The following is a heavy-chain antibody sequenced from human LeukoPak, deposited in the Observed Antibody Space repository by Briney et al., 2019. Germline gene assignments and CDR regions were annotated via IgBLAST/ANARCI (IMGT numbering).Heavy chain of an antibody. D-gene: IGHD6-13*01. CDR2: ISYDGSNK. CDR1: GFTFSSYG. J-gene: IGHJ5*02. Sequence: GGSLRLSCAASGFTFSSYGLQWVRQAPGKGLEWVALISYDGSNKHYADSVKGRFTISRDNSKYTLYLQMNSLRPEDTAVYYCAKDGAGSWFGEATWGQGTLVTVSS. CDR3: AKDGAGSWFGEAT. V-gene: IGHV3-30*18.